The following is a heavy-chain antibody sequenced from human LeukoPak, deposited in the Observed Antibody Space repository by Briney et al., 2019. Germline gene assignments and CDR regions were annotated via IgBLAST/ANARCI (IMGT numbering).Heavy chain of an antibody. V-gene: IGHV4-59*01. CDR3: ARGRTSFDY. D-gene: IGHD1-14*01. J-gene: IGHJ4*02. CDR2: IYSSGST. Sequence: SSETLSLTCTVSGGSISSYYWSWIRQPPGKGLEWIGYIYSSGSTNYNPSLKSRVTISVDTSKNQYSLKLSSVTAGDTAVYYCARGRTSFDYWGQGTLVTVSS. CDR1: GGSISSYY.